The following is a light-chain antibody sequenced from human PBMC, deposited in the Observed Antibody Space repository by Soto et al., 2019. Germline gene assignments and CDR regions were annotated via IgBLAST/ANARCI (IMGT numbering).Light chain of an antibody. CDR2: GTS. CDR3: QQYGGSPLIT. V-gene: IGKV3-20*01. Sequence: EMVVTQSPATPSFSAGKRATLSSSASQSVRSRYLAWYQQKPGQDPSLLLSGTSSRATGVPDRCSGGRSGADFALTINILEPEHFAVYYYQQYGGSPLITFGQGTRLEIK. J-gene: IGKJ5*01. CDR1: QSVRSRY.